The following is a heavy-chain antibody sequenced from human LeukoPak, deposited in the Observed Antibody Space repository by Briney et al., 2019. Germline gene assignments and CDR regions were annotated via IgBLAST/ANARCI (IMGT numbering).Heavy chain of an antibody. J-gene: IGHJ4*02. CDR1: GYTFTSYD. V-gene: IGHV1-8*01. D-gene: IGHD1-14*01. CDR3: ARGTTYPPDFDY. Sequence: ASVKVSCKASGYTFTSYDINWVRQATGQGLEWMGWMNPNSGNTGSAQKFQGRAIMTRNTSISTAYMEMSSLRSENTAVYYCARGTTYPPDFDYWGQGTLVTVSS. CDR2: MNPNSGNT.